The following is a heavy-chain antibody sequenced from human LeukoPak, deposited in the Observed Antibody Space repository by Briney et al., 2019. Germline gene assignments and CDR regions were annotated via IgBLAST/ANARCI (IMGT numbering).Heavy chain of an antibody. CDR2: TRLDGSNK. J-gene: IGHJ4*02. D-gene: IGHD6-13*01. Sequence: GGSLRLSCAASGFTFSSYGMHWVRQAPGKGLEWVTFTRLDGSNKYYADSVKGRFTISRDNSKNTLYLQMNSLRAEDTAVYYCAKEWGIAAAGSLDHWGQGTLVTVSS. CDR1: GFTFSSYG. CDR3: AKEWGIAAAGSLDH. V-gene: IGHV3-30*02.